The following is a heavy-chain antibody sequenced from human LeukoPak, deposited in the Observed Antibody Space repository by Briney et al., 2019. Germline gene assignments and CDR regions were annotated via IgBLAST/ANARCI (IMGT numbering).Heavy chain of an antibody. Sequence: SETLSLTCSVSGVSISNADYYWGWIRQAPGKGLEWIGSIFYGERNHYNPSLKSRATMSVDTSKNQFSLKLTSVTAADAAMYYCARQLPTAAADTRGYFEYWGQGAVVTVSS. V-gene: IGHV4-39*01. D-gene: IGHD6-13*01. J-gene: IGHJ4*01. CDR3: ARQLPTAAADTRGYFEY. CDR1: GVSISNADYY. CDR2: IFYGERN.